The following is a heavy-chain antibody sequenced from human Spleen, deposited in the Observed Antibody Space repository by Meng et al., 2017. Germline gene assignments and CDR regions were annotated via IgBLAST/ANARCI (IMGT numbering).Heavy chain of an antibody. V-gene: IGHV3-48*03. J-gene: IGHJ4*02. CDR2: ISSTGTTI. CDR3: ARSPIDKYDLSALPLDY. Sequence: GESLKISCAASGFTFRSYEMNWVRQAPGKGLEWVSYISSTGTTIFYAVSVKGRFTISRDNSKNSVFLQINSLRAEDTAVYYCARSPIDKYDLSALPLDYWGQGTLVTVSS. D-gene: IGHD3-22*01. CDR1: GFTFRSYE.